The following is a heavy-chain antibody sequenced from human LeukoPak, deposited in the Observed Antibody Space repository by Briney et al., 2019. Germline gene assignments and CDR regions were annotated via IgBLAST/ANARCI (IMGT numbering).Heavy chain of an antibody. J-gene: IGHJ6*02. CDR2: VGAAGNT. CDR3: AGDRWGSRILSYGMDV. Sequence: GGSLRLSCAASVFTFSIYDMHWLRQATGKGLEWVSAVGAAGNTNYPGCGKGRFTIARENAKNSLYLQMNSVRAAHTAVYDCAGDRWGSRILSYGMDVWGQGTTVTVSS. V-gene: IGHV3-13*01. CDR1: VFTFSIYD. D-gene: IGHD3-16*01.